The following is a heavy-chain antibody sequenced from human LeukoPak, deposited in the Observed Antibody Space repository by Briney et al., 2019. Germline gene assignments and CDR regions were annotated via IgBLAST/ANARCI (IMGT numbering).Heavy chain of an antibody. CDR2: ISYDGSNK. Sequence: PGGSLRLSCAASGFTFSSYGMHWVRQAPGKGLEWVAVISYDGSNKYYADSVKGRFTISRDNSKNTLYLQMNSLRAEDTAIYYCAKHSHSWYIGYFEYWGQGTLVTVSS. D-gene: IGHD1-1*01. J-gene: IGHJ4*02. CDR1: GFTFSSYG. V-gene: IGHV3-30*18. CDR3: AKHSHSWYIGYFEY.